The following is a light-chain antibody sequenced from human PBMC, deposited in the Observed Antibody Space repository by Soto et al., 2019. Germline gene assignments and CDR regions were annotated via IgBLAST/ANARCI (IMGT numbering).Light chain of an antibody. Sequence: HSALTQPASVSGSPGQSITISCTGTSSDIGAYNYVSWYRQHPGEAPKVIIYEVTHRPSGISSRFSGSKSGNTASLTISGLQAEDEADYYCSSYASDITHVFGGGTKVTVL. CDR2: EVT. V-gene: IGLV2-14*01. CDR1: SSDIGAYNY. CDR3: SSYASDITHV. J-gene: IGLJ3*02.